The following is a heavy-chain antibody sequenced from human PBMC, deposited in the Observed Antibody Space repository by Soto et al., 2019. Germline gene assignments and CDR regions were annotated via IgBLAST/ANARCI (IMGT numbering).Heavy chain of an antibody. CDR1: GFTFGSYG. CDR2: VSLSSSYI. CDR3: ARDYYGDYYFDF. V-gene: IGHV3-21*05. Sequence: GGSLRLSCAASGFTFGSYGMNWVRQAPGKGLEWVSNVSLSSSYIYYADSVKGRFTSSRDNAKNSLYLQMSSLRAEDTAVYYCARDYYGDYYFDFWGQGTLVTVSS. D-gene: IGHD4-17*01. J-gene: IGHJ4*02.